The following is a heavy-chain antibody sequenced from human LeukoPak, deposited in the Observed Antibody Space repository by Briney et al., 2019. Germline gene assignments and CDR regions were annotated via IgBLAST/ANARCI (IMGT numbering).Heavy chain of an antibody. J-gene: IGHJ4*02. V-gene: IGHV3-15*01. CDR3: RQVRGVFRYFDY. Sequence: NPGRSLRLSCAASGFTFSTYGMHWVRQAPGKGLEWVGRIKSNTDGGTTDYAAPVKGRFTISRDDSKNTVYLQMNTLKIEDTAVYFCRQVRGVFRYFDYWGQGTLVTVSS. CDR2: IKSNTDGGTT. CDR1: GFTFSTYG. D-gene: IGHD3-10*01.